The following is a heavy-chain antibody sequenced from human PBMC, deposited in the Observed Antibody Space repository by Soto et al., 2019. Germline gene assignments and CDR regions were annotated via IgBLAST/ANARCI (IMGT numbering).Heavy chain of an antibody. CDR2: ISYDGSNK. D-gene: IGHD3-3*01. J-gene: IGHJ3*02. V-gene: IGHV3-30*18. Sequence: GGSLRLSCAASGFTFSSYGMHWVRQAPGKGLEWVAVISYDGSNKYYADSVKGRFTISRDNSKNTLYLQMNSLRAEHTTVYYCAKLDHDSLLTIFGVVPKKDDAFDIWGQGTMVTVSS. CDR1: GFTFSSYG. CDR3: AKLDHDSLLTIFGVVPKKDDAFDI.